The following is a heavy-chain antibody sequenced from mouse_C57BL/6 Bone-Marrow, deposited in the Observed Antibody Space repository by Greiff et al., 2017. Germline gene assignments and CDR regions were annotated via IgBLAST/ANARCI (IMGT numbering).Heavy chain of an antibody. CDR3: ARGTQLSAMDY. Sequence: EVQLQESGPGLVKPSQSLSLTCSVTGYSITSGYYWNWIRQFPGNKLEWMGYISYDGSNNYNPSLKNRISITRDTSKNQFFLKLNSVTTEDTATYYCARGTQLSAMDYWGQGTSVTVSS. V-gene: IGHV3-6*01. CDR2: ISYDGSN. J-gene: IGHJ4*01. CDR1: GYSITSGYY.